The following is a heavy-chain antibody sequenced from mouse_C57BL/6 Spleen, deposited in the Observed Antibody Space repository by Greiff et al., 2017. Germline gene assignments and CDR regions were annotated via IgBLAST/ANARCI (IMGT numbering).Heavy chain of an antibody. J-gene: IGHJ1*03. CDR1: GFTFSSYA. Sequence: VQLKESGGGLVKPGGSLKLSCAASGFTFSSYAMSWVRQTPEKRLEWVATISDGGSYTYYPDNVKGRFTISRDNAKNNLYLQMSHLKSEDTAMYYCARGLTTVVAHWYFDVWGTGTTVTVSS. V-gene: IGHV5-4*01. CDR3: ARGLTTVVAHWYFDV. D-gene: IGHD1-1*01. CDR2: ISDGGSYT.